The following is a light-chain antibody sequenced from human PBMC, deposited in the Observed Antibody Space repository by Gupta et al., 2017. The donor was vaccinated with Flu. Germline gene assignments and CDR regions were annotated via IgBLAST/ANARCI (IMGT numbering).Light chain of an antibody. V-gene: IGKV1-39*01. Sequence: DTQMTQSSSSLSASVGDRVTITCRASQSISSYLNWYQQKPGKAPKLLIYAASSLQSGVPSRFSGSGSGTDFTLTISSLQPEDFATYYCQQSYSTPATFGPGTKVEIK. CDR1: QSISSY. J-gene: IGKJ3*01. CDR3: QQSYSTPAT. CDR2: AAS.